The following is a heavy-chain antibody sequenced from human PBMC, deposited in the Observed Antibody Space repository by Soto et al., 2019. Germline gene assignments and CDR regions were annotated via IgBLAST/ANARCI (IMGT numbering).Heavy chain of an antibody. D-gene: IGHD2-21*01. CDR1: GGSISSGGYS. Sequence: SETLSLTCAFSGGSISSGGYSWSWFRQPPGKGLEWIGYIYHSGSTYYNPSLKSRVTISVDMSKNQFSLKLRSVTAADTALYYYARAYLPNGCLDPWGQGTLVTVAS. CDR3: ARAYLPNGCLDP. J-gene: IGHJ5*02. V-gene: IGHV4-30-2*01. CDR2: IYHSGST.